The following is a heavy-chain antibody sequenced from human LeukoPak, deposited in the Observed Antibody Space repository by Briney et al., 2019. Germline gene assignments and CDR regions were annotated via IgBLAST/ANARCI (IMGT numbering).Heavy chain of an antibody. Sequence: GGFLRLSCAASGFTFSDYYMSWIRQAPGKGLEWVSYISSSGSSTFHADSVKGRFTISRDNAKNSLYLQMNSLTAEDTAVYYCARTAGGYFDYWGQGNLVTVSS. J-gene: IGHJ4*02. CDR2: ISSSGSST. CDR3: ARTAGGYFDY. D-gene: IGHD6-13*01. V-gene: IGHV3-11*01. CDR1: GFTFSDYY.